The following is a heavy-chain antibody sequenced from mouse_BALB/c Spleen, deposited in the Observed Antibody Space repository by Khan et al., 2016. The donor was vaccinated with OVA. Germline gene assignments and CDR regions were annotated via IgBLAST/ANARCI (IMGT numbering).Heavy chain of an antibody. Sequence: QVQLKESGAELVRPGVSVKISCKGSGYTFTDYTMHWVKQSHAKSLEWIGVISTYYGDTNYNQKFKGKATMTVDKSSNTAYMDLDRLTSEDSAIYYCARGGGEGLAYWGQGTLVTVSA. V-gene: IGHV1S137*01. CDR3: ARGGGEGLAY. CDR2: ISTYYGDT. CDR1: GYTFTDYT. J-gene: IGHJ3*01.